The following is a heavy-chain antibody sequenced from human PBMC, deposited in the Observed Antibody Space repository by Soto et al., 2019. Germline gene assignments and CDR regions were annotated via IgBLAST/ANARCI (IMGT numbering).Heavy chain of an antibody. Sequence: SETLSLTCAVSGVSISSGNWWTWVRQSPQRGLEYIGEIFRDGTANYYPSFERRVAISVDTSKNQFSLKLTSVTAADTAIYFCARLVYDTRLNYMYFDFWGQGTLVTVSS. CDR3: ARLVYDTRLNYMYFDF. CDR1: GVSISSGNW. J-gene: IGHJ4*02. V-gene: IGHV4-4*02. CDR2: IFRDGTA. D-gene: IGHD3-10*01.